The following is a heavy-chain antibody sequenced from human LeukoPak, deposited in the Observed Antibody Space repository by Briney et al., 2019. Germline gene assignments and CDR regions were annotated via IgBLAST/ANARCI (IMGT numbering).Heavy chain of an antibody. CDR3: ARAITIFGVVSPDSKDY. V-gene: IGHV4-4*02. Sequence: KASGTLSLTCAVSGGSISSSNWWSWVRQPPGKGLEWIGEIYHSGSTNYNPSLKSRVTISVDKSKNQFSLKLSSVTAADTAVYYCARAITIFGVVSPDSKDYWGQGTLVTVSS. CDR2: IYHSGST. CDR1: GGSISSSNW. J-gene: IGHJ4*02. D-gene: IGHD3-3*01.